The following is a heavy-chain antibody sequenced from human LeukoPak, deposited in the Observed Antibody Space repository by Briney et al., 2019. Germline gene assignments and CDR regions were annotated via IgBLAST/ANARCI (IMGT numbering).Heavy chain of an antibody. Sequence: HPGGSLRLSCAASGFTFSSYAMSWVRQAPGKGLEWVSAISGSGGSTYYADSVKGRFTISRDNAKNSLYLQMNSLRAEDTAVYYCARDFVGPMVGFDYWGQGTLVTVSS. J-gene: IGHJ4*02. D-gene: IGHD4/OR15-4a*01. CDR1: GFTFSSYA. CDR3: ARDFVGPMVGFDY. V-gene: IGHV3-23*01. CDR2: ISGSGGST.